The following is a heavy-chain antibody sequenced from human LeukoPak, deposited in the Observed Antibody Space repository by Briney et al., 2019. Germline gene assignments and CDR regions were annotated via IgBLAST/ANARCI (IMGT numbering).Heavy chain of an antibody. CDR1: GGSFSGYY. J-gene: IGHJ4*02. D-gene: IGHD6-19*01. V-gene: IGHV4-4*07. Sequence: SETLSLTCTVSGGSFSGYYWSWVRQPAGKGLEWIGRIYTSGSTKYNPSLKRRVTMSVDTSKNQFSLKLSSVTAADTAVYYCARVISAGIWDYWRQGTLVTVSS. CDR3: ARVISAGIWDY. CDR2: IYTSGST.